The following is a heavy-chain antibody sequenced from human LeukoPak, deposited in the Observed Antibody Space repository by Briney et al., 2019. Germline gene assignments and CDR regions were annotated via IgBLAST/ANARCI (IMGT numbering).Heavy chain of an antibody. V-gene: IGHV1-69*05. CDR2: IIPIFGTA. CDR3: ARGLDSSSPEGLYYFDY. Sequence: ASVKVSCKASGGTFSSYAISWVRQAPGQGLEWMGGIIPIFGTANYAQKFQGRVTITTDESTSTAYMELSSLRSEDTAVYYCARGLDSSSPEGLYYFDYWGQGTLVTVSS. CDR1: GGTFSSYA. D-gene: IGHD6-13*01. J-gene: IGHJ4*02.